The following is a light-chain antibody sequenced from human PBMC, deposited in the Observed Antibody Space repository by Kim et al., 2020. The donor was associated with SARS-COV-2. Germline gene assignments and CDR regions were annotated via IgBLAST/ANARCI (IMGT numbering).Light chain of an antibody. CDR2: GAS. CDR1: QSVSRN. CDR3: KQYNNWPPLT. V-gene: IGKV3-15*01. Sequence: EILMTQSPATLSVSPGERATLSCRASQSVSRNLAWYQQKPGQAPRLLIYGASTRATGIPARFSGSGSGTEFTLTISSLQSEDFAVYYCKQYNNWPPLTFGGGTNVDIK. J-gene: IGKJ4*01.